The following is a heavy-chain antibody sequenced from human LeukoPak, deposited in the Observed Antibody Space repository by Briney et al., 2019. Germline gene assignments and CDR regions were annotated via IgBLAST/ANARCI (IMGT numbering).Heavy chain of an antibody. V-gene: IGHV1-46*01. D-gene: IGHD2-2*02. J-gene: IGHJ3*02. CDR3: ARVSRDCSSTSCYNDAFDI. Sequence: ASVKVSCKASGYTFTSYFMHWVRQAPGQGLEWMGVINPSVGTTSYAQKFQGRVTMTRDTSTSTVYMELSSLRSEDTAVYYCARVSRDCSSTSCYNDAFDIWGQGTMVTVSS. CDR1: GYTFTSYF. CDR2: INPSVGTT.